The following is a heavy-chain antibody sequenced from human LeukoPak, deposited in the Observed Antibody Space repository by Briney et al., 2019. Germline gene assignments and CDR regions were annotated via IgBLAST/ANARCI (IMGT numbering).Heavy chain of an antibody. CDR1: GYTLTGHL. J-gene: IGHJ4*02. V-gene: IGHV1-2*02. CDR2: INPNSGGT. D-gene: IGHD3-9*01. Sequence: GASVKVSCKASGYTLTGHLIHWVRQTPGQGLEWMGWINPNSGGTTYAQKFQGRVTMTRDTSISTVYMELSRLRSDDTAVYYCAREREGLYDILTGYFAYWGQGTLVTVSS. CDR3: AREREGLYDILTGYFAY.